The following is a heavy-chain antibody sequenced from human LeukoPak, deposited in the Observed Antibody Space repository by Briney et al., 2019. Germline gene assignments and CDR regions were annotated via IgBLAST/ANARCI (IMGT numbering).Heavy chain of an antibody. CDR1: GFTFSNAW. CDR3: ARVGAYYFYA. CDR2: ISSSSSTI. Sequence: GGSLRLSCAASGFTFSNAWMNWVRQAPGKGLEWVSYISSSSSTIYYADSVKGRFTISRDNAKNSLYLQMNSLRAEDTAVYYCARVGAYYFYAWGQGTLVTVSS. J-gene: IGHJ5*02. D-gene: IGHD3-10*01. V-gene: IGHV3-48*04.